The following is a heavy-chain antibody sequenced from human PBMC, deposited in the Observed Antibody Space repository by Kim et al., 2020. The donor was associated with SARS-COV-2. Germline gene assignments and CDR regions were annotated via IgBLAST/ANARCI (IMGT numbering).Heavy chain of an antibody. CDR1: GFTFSSYA. V-gene: IGHV3-33*06. CDR2: IWYDGSNK. CDR3: AKILLWFGETHDAFDI. J-gene: IGHJ3*02. Sequence: GGSLRLSCAASGFTFSSYAMHWVRQAPGKGLEWVAVIWYDGSNKYYADSVKGRFTISRDNSKNTLYLQMNSLRAEDTAVYYCAKILLWFGETHDAFDIWGQGTMVTVSS. D-gene: IGHD3-10*01.